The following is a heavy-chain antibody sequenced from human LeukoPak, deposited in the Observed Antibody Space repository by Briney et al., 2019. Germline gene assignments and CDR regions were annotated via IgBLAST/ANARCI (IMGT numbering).Heavy chain of an antibody. CDR1: GFTFSSYS. Sequence: GGSLRLSCVASGFTFSSYSMNWVRQAPGKGLEWVSSISSSSSYIYYADSVKGRFTISRDNAKNSLYLQMNSLRAEDTAVYYCARDGRIGGYDYWGQGTLVTVSS. CDR3: ARDGRIGGYDY. CDR2: ISSSSSYI. J-gene: IGHJ4*02. D-gene: IGHD5-24*01. V-gene: IGHV3-21*01.